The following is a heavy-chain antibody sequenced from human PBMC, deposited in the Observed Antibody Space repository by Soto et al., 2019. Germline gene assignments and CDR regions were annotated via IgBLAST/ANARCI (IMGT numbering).Heavy chain of an antibody. CDR3: ARDSGGTTVAFGMDV. CDR1: GGTFSSYA. CDR2: IIPIFGKS. Sequence: QVQLVQSGAEVKKPGSSVKVSCKASGGTFSSYAISWVRQAPGQGLEWMGGIIPIFGKSNYAQKFQGRVTITADESTSTAYMELSSLRSEDTAVYYWARDSGGTTVAFGMDVWGHGTTVTVSS. J-gene: IGHJ6*02. D-gene: IGHD4-17*01. V-gene: IGHV1-69*01.